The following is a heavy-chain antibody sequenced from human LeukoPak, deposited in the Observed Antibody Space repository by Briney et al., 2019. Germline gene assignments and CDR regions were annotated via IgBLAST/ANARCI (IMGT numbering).Heavy chain of an antibody. D-gene: IGHD6-13*01. CDR2: ISSSSSYI. CDR3: ARPPYSSSWYGDY. V-gene: IGHV3-21*01. CDR1: GFTFSSYS. Sequence: PGGSLRLSRAPSGFTFSSYSMNWVGQAPGKGLPWVSSISSSSSYIYYADSVKGRFTISRDNAKNSLYLQMNSLRAEDTAVYYCARPPYSSSWYGDYWGQGTLVTVSS. J-gene: IGHJ4*02.